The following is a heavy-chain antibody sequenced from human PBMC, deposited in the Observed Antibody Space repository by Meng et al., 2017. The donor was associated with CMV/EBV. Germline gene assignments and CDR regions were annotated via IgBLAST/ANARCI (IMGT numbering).Heavy chain of an antibody. V-gene: IGHV3-30*02. J-gene: IGHJ5*02. CDR1: GVTFSSYD. D-gene: IGHD4-11*01. CDR3: ARKYSSSSRWFDP. Sequence: GGSLRLSCVVSGVTFSSYDMFWVRQAPGKGLEWVAFIRFDGSSEYYADSVKGRFTISRDDSEDTLYLRMNSLRSEDTAMYYCARKYSSSSRWFDPWGQGPQVTVSS. CDR2: IRFDGSSE.